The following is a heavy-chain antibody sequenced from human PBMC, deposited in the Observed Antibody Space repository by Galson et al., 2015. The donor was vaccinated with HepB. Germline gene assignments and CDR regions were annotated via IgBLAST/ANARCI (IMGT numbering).Heavy chain of an antibody. CDR2: ISYDGSKK. V-gene: IGHV3-30*18. Sequence: SLRLSCAASGFTFSSYGMHWVRQGPGKGLEWVAVISYDGSKKYYVDSVKGRFTVSRDNSKSTVYLQMNSLRAEDTAVYYCAKDEILDYYGSASYSASDYWGQGTLVTVSS. D-gene: IGHD3-10*01. J-gene: IGHJ4*02. CDR1: GFTFSSYG. CDR3: AKDEILDYYGSASYSASDY.